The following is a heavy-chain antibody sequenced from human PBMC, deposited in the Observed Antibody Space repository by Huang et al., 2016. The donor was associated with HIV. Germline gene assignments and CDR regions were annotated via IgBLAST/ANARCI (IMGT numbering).Heavy chain of an antibody. CDR2: IRYDGSNK. V-gene: IGHV3-30*02. CDR3: AKGSMANAFDI. CDR1: GFTFSSYG. J-gene: IGHJ3*02. D-gene: IGHD3-10*01. Sequence: QVQLVESGGGVVQPGGSLRLSCAASGFTFSSYGMHWVRQAPGKGVEGVAFIRYDGSNKYYAASVRGRFTISRDNSKNTLYLQMNSLRAEDTAVYYCAKGSMANAFDIWGQGTMVTVSS.